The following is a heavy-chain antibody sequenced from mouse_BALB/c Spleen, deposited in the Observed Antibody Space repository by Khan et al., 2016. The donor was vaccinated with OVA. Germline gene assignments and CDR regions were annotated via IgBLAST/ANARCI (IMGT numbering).Heavy chain of an antibody. J-gene: IGHJ3*01. CDR3: TNHGSSSAWFTY. D-gene: IGHD1-1*01. CDR1: GYTFNSYW. V-gene: IGHV1-7*01. CDR2: INPSTDYT. Sequence: QVQLKQSGAELAKPGASVKMSCKASGYTFNSYWMHWVKQRPGQGLEWIGYINPSTDYTEYNQKFKDKATLTADKSSSTAYMQLTSLTSEDSAVYYCTNHGSSSAWFTYWGQGTLVTVSA.